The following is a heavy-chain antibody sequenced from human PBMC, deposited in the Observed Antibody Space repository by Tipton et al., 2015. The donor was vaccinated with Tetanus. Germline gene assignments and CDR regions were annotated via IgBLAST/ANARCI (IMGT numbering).Heavy chain of an antibody. CDR1: GYSFCSYW. J-gene: IGHJ4*02. D-gene: IGHD2-21*02. CDR2: IYPGDSDT. Sequence: QLVQSGAEVKKPGESLRISCKGSGYSFCSYWIGWVRQMPGQGLEWMGIIYPGDSDTRYSPSFQGQVTISADKSNSAASLHWSSLKSSDTAMYYCARQKFIGDCVDYWGQGTLVTVSS. CDR3: ARQKFIGDCVDY. V-gene: IGHV5-51*01.